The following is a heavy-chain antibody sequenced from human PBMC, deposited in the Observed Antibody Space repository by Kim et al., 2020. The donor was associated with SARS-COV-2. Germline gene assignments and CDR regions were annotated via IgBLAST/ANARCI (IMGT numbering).Heavy chain of an antibody. J-gene: IGHJ4*02. V-gene: IGHV1-46*01. Sequence: YEQKFQGRVTMTRDTSTSTVYMELSSLRSEDTAVYYCAREAPYGDYLYDYWGQGTLVTVSS. D-gene: IGHD4-17*01. CDR3: AREAPYGDYLYDY.